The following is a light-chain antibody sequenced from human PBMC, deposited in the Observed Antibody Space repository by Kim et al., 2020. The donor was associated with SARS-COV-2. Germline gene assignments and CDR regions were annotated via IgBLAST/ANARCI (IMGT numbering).Light chain of an antibody. CDR1: QDIGTW. J-gene: IGKJ4*01. CDR2: GAS. CDR3: KQANRFPLT. Sequence: ASVGHRVSINCRASQDIGTWLAWYQQKPAKAPKLLIYGASRLQDVVPSRFSGSGSGTDFTLTISNLKPDDFAIYYCKQANRFPLTFGGGTKLEI. V-gene: IGKV1-12*01.